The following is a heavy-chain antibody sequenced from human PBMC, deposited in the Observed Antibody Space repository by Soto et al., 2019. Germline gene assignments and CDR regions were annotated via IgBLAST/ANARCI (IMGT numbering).Heavy chain of an antibody. CDR2: ISAYNGNT. J-gene: IGHJ2*01. CDR1: GYTFTSYG. V-gene: IGHV1-18*01. Sequence: QVQLVQSGAEVKKPGASVKVSCKASGYTFTSYGISWVRQAPGQGLEWMGWISAYNGNTKYAQKLQGRVTMTTDTSTSTAYMELRSLRSEDTAVYYCARGNHRWLQLWYFDLWGRGTLVTVSS. CDR3: ARGNHRWLQLWYFDL. D-gene: IGHD5-12*01.